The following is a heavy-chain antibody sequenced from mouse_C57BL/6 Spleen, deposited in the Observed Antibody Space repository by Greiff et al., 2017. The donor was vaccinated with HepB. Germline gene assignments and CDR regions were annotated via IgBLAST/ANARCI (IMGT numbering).Heavy chain of an antibody. CDR3: ASLYYYGSSYGFAY. CDR1: GFTFSSYT. D-gene: IGHD1-1*01. V-gene: IGHV5-9*01. Sequence: DVQLVESGGGLVKPGGSLKLSCAASGFTFSSYTMSWVRQTPEKRLEWVATISGGGGNTYYPDSVKGRFTISRDNAKNTLYLQMSSLRSEDTALYSCASLYYYGSSYGFAYWGQGTLVTVSA. J-gene: IGHJ3*01. CDR2: ISGGGGNT.